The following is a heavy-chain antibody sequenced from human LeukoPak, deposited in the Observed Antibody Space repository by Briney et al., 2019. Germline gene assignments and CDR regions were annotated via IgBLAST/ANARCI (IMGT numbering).Heavy chain of an antibody. CDR1: GGTFSSYA. CDR2: IIPIFGTA. Sequence: SVKVSCKASGGTFSSYAISWVRQAPGQGLEWMGGIIPIFGTANYAQKFQGRVTIAADESTSTAYMELSSLRSEDTAVYYCARGSPYYYDSSGLFGYWGQGTLVTVSS. J-gene: IGHJ4*02. D-gene: IGHD3-22*01. V-gene: IGHV1-69*13. CDR3: ARGSPYYYDSSGLFGY.